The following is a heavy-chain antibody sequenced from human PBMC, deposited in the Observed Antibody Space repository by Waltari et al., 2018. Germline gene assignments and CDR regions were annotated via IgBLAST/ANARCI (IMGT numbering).Heavy chain of an antibody. CDR1: GFPFDDYA. V-gene: IGHV3-43D*03. D-gene: IGHD1-26*01. Sequence: EVQLVESGGVVVQPGGSLRLPCAASGFPFDDYAMHWVRQAPGKGLEWVSLISWDGGSTYYADSVKGRFTISRDNSKNSLYLQMNSLRAEDTALYYCAKDTGLVGAHYFDYWGQGTLVTVSS. CDR3: AKDTGLVGAHYFDY. CDR2: ISWDGGST. J-gene: IGHJ4*02.